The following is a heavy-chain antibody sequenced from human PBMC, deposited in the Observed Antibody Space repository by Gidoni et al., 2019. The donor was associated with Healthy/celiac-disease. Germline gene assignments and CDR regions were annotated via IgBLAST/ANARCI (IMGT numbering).Heavy chain of an antibody. CDR1: GFTFSSYG. CDR3: ARVGYSYGPSPYYYYGMDV. Sequence: QVQLVESGGGVVQPGRSLRLSCAASGFTFSSYGLHWVRQAPGKGLEGVEVIWYDGSNKYYADSVKGRFTISRDNSKNTLYLQMNSLRAEDTAVYYCARVGYSYGPSPYYYYGMDVWGQGTTVTVSS. J-gene: IGHJ6*02. CDR2: IWYDGSNK. V-gene: IGHV3-33*01. D-gene: IGHD5-18*01.